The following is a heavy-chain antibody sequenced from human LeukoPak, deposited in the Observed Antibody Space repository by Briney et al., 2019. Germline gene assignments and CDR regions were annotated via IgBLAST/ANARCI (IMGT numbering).Heavy chain of an antibody. CDR3: ANAQAAAGTSYYYYGMDV. CDR1: GFTFSSYS. V-gene: IGHV3-21*01. D-gene: IGHD6-13*01. CDR2: ISSSSSYI. J-gene: IGHJ6*02. Sequence: GSLRLSCAASGFTFSSYSMNWVRQAPGKGLEWVSSISSSSSYIYYADSVKGRFTISRDNAKNSLYLQMNSLRAEDTAVYYCANAQAAAGTSYYYYGMDVWGQGTTVTVSS.